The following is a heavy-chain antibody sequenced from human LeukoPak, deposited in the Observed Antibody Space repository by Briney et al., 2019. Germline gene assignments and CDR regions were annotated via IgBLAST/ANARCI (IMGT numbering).Heavy chain of an antibody. CDR2: INANSGGT. D-gene: IGHD4-17*01. CDR1: GDTFTGYY. Sequence: ASVKVSCKASGDTFTGYYIHWVRQAPGQGLEWMGWINANSGGTSYAQKFQGRVIMTRDTSISTAYMELSSLRSDDTAVYYCARDYGDDASYYFDYWGQGTLVTVSS. CDR3: ARDYGDDASYYFDY. V-gene: IGHV1-2*02. J-gene: IGHJ4*02.